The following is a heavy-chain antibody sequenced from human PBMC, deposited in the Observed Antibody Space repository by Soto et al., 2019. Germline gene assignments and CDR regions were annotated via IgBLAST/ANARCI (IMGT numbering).Heavy chain of an antibody. V-gene: IGHV1-8*01. CDR1: GYTFTSYD. D-gene: IGHD3-22*01. Sequence: ASVKVSCKASGYTFTSYDINWVRQATGQGLEWMGWMNPNSGNTGYAQKFQVRVTMTRNTSISTAYMELSSLRSEDTAVYYCARGPRITMIVVVGGGMDVWGQGTTVTVSS. CDR3: ARGPRITMIVVVGGGMDV. J-gene: IGHJ6*02. CDR2: MNPNSGNT.